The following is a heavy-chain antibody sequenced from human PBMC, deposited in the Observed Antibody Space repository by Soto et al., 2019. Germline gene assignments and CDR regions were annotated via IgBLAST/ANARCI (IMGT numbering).Heavy chain of an antibody. CDR3: ARRGDTYGYGWCDP. CDR1: SGSIRSHN. J-gene: IGHJ5*02. V-gene: IGHV4-59*11. Sequence: QVQLQESGPGLVRPSETLSLTCTVSSGSIRSHNWSWIRQSPGKGPEWIGYIHHTGSASYHPSLRSRVTITLATSKNQFFLKLNSFTSADTAVYYCARRGDTYGYGWCDPWGQGILVTVSS. CDR2: IHHTGSA. D-gene: IGHD5-18*01.